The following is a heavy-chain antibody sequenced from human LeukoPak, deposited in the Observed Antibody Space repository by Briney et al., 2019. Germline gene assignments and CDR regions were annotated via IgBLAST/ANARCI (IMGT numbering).Heavy chain of an antibody. CDR1: GGLFSGYY. CDR2: INHTGDT. CDR3: AREPHRVLVPGPPDF. J-gene: IGHJ4*02. V-gene: IGHV4-34*01. Sequence: SETLSLTCSVSGGLFSGYYWSWIRQSPGKGLEWIGEINHTGDTNYNPSLQSRVSTSIDTSKRQFSLRLISVTAADTAVYYCAREPHRVLVPGPPDFWGQGTLVTVSS. D-gene: IGHD1-14*01.